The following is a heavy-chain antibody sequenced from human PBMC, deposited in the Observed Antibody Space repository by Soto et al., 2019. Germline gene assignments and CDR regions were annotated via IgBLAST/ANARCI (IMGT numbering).Heavy chain of an antibody. CDR1: GGYIDNSHSF. CDR2: VYSSGGA. D-gene: IGHD3-10*01. J-gene: IGHJ4*02. CDR3: LRVGEAATRHTDFDS. Sequence: PSETLSLTCDVSGGYIDNSHSFWGWIRQPPGKGLEFLGRVYSSGGAYYTPSLKSRVTVSVATSKHQLSLRVDSVTAADTAVYYCLRVGEAATRHTDFDSWGRGIMVAVPS. V-gene: IGHV4-39*01.